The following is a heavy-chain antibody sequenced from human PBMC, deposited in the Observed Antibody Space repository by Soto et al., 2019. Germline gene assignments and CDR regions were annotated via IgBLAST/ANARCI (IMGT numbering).Heavy chain of an antibody. D-gene: IGHD2-21*02. CDR1: GGSISSYY. CDR3: ARVAVVTRNYYYYGMVV. Sequence: SETLSLTCTVSGGSISSYYWSWIRQPPGKGLEWIGYIYYSGSTNYNPSLKSRVTISVDTSKNQFSLKLSSVTAADTAVYYCARVAVVTRNYYYYGMVVWGQGTTVTVSS. J-gene: IGHJ6*02. V-gene: IGHV4-59*12. CDR2: IYYSGST.